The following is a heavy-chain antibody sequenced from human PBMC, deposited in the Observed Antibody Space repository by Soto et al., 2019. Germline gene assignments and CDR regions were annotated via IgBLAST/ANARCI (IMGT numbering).Heavy chain of an antibody. CDR1: GGSISSSSYY. CDR2: IYYSGST. CDR3: ARRHYGMDV. Sequence: QLQLQESGPGLVKPSETLSLTCTVSGGSISSSSYYWGWIRQPPGKGLEWIGSIYYSGSTYYNPSHRSRVTIFVDTSKNQFSLKLSTVTAADKAVYYCARRHYGMDVWGQGTTVTVSS. J-gene: IGHJ6*02. V-gene: IGHV4-39*01.